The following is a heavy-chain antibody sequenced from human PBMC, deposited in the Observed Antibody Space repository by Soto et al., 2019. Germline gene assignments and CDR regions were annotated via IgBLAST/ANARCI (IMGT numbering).Heavy chain of an antibody. CDR1: GCTFSSYA. CDR2: IIPVFGTA. J-gene: IGHJ1*01. V-gene: IGHV1-69*13. Sequence: SVKVSCKASGCTFSSYAISWVRQAPGQGLECMGGIIPVFGTANYAQKFQGRVTINADESTSTVYMELSSLRSEDTAVYYCARGWNDFPHWGQGTLVTVSS. CDR3: ARGWNDFPH. D-gene: IGHD1-1*01.